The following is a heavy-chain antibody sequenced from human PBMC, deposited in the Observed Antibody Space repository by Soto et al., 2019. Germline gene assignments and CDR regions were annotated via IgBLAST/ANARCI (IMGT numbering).Heavy chain of an antibody. CDR3: AKDRHYDILTGYSDY. CDR2: ISYDGSNK. D-gene: IGHD3-9*01. J-gene: IGHJ4*02. CDR1: GFTFSSYG. V-gene: IGHV3-30*18. Sequence: QVQLVEPGGGVVQPGRSLRLSCAASGFTFSSYGMHWVRQAPGKGLEWVAVISYDGSNKYYADSVKGRFTISRDNSKNTLYLQMNSLRAEDTAVYYCAKDRHYDILTGYSDYWGQGTLVTVSS.